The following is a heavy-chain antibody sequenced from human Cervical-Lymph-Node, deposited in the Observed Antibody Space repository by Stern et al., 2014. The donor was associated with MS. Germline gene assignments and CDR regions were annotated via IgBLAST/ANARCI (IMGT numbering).Heavy chain of an antibody. CDR3: ARSQDGYLDY. D-gene: IGHD2-15*01. CDR2: TYYRSKLYN. CDR1: GDSVSSNNAA. J-gene: IGHJ4*02. V-gene: IGHV6-1*01. Sequence: QVQLQQSGPGLVKPSQTLSLTCAISGDSVSSNNAAWNWIRQSPSGGLEWLGRTYYRSKLYNDYAVSVKSRITVNPDTSNKQFSLQLNSVTPEDTAIYYCARSQDGYLDYWGQGTLVTVSS.